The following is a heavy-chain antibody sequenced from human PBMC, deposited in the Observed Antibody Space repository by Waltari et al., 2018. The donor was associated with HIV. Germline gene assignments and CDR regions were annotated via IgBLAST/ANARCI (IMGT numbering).Heavy chain of an antibody. J-gene: IGHJ4*02. CDR3: ARREGPFDS. V-gene: IGHV5-51*01. CDR1: GYSFTSYW. CDR2: IFPGDSET. Sequence: EVQLVQSGAEVKKPGESLKISCKGSGYSFTSYWIGWGRQITGQALEWMGIIFPGDSETRYSPSFQGQVTMSADKSINTAYLQWSSLKASDTAMYYCARREGPFDSWGQGTLVTVSS.